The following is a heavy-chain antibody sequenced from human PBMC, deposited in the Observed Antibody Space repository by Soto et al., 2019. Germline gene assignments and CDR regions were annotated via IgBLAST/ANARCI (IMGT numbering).Heavy chain of an antibody. Sequence: QITLKESGPTVVKPTQTLTLTCTFSGFSLSSRGVGVAWIRQPPGKALEWVALIYWDDDKRYNPTLKSRLTITKDTSQNQVVLTMTNMYPVDTGTYSCAHNNVLSYYGSGWSDPCGQGTLFTVSS. CDR1: GFSLSSRGVG. CDR3: AHNNVLSYYGSGWSDP. J-gene: IGHJ5*02. V-gene: IGHV2-5*02. CDR2: IYWDDDK. D-gene: IGHD3-10*01.